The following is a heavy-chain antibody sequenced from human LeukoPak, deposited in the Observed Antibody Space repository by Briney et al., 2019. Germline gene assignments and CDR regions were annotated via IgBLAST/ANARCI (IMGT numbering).Heavy chain of an antibody. J-gene: IGHJ6*01. CDR1: EFTFSGYY. V-gene: IGHV3-11*05. CDR2: ISSSGSDT. CDR3: ARGHHGMEV. Sequence: GGSLRLSCAACEFTFSGYYMSWIRQAPGKGLEWVSYISSSGSDTDYADSVKGRFTISRDNAKNSLFLQMNSLRAEDTALYYCARGHHGMEVWGRGTTVIVSS.